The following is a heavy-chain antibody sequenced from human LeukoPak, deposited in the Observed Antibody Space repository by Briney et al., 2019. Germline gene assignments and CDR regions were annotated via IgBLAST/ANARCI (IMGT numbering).Heavy chain of an antibody. Sequence: GRSLRLSCAVSGFIFDDYAMHWVRQTPGKGLEWVSGINWNSGGIAYADSVKGRFTISRDNAKNSLYLQMNSLRIEDTALYYCVKDVQLSSNAYYNYFDYWGQGTLVTVSS. CDR2: INWNSGGI. CDR1: GFIFDDYA. D-gene: IGHD3-22*01. J-gene: IGHJ4*02. V-gene: IGHV3-9*01. CDR3: VKDVQLSSNAYYNYFDY.